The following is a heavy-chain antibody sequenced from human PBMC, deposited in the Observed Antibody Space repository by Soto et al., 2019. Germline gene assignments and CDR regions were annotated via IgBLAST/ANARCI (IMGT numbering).Heavy chain of an antibody. CDR3: SSEQELVARHSYYGMDV. CDR1: GYTFTSYD. J-gene: IGHJ6*02. CDR2: MNPNSGNT. V-gene: IGHV1-8*01. Sequence: QVQLVQAGAEVKKPGASVKVSCKASGYTFTSYDINWVRQATGQGLEWMGWMNPNSGNTGYAQKFQVRVTMTRNTSIITAYMELSSLRSEDTAVYSCSSEQELVARHSYYGMDVWGQGTTVTVSS. D-gene: IGHD6-13*01.